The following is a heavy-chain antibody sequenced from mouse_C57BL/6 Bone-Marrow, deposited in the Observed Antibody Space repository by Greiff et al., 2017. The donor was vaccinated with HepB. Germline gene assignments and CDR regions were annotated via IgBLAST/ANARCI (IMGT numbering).Heavy chain of an antibody. CDR2: IDPETGGT. Sequence: QVQLQQSGAELVRPGASVTLSCKASGYTFTDYEMHWVKQTPVHGLEWIGAIDPETGGTAYNQKFKGKAILTADKSSSTAYMELRSLTSEDSAVYYCTRGIYYYGSSYVEWYFDVWGTGTTVTVSS. J-gene: IGHJ1*03. CDR1: GYTFTDYE. V-gene: IGHV1-15*01. CDR3: TRGIYYYGSSYVEWYFDV. D-gene: IGHD1-1*01.